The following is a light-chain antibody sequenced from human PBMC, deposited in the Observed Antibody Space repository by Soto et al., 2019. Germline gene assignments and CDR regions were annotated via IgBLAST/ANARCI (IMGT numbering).Light chain of an antibody. J-gene: IGLJ6*01. V-gene: IGLV2-14*01. CDR3: SSYTSSSTL. Sequence: QSALTQPASVSGSPGQSITISCTGTSSDVGSYNYVSWYQQHPGKAPKLMIYEVSDRPSGISSRFSGSKSGNTASLTTSGLQTEDEAYYYCSSYTSSSTLFGTGTKLTVL. CDR1: SSDVGSYNY. CDR2: EVS.